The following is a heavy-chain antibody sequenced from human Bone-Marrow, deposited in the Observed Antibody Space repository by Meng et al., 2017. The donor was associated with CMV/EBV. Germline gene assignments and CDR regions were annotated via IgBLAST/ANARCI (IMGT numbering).Heavy chain of an antibody. CDR2: IYYSGDT. V-gene: IGHV4-39*07. CDR3: ATGESSSYYSDP. Sequence: SETLSLTCTVSGGSINSNNYYWGWIRQPPGKGLEWIGSIYYSGDTYYNPSLKSRVTISKDTSKSQFSLKLRSVTAADTAVYYCATGESSSYYSDPWGQGTLVTVSS. CDR1: GGSINSNNYY. J-gene: IGHJ5*02. D-gene: IGHD6-6*01.